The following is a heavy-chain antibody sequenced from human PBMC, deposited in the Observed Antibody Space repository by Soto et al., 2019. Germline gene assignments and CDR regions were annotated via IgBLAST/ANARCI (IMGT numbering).Heavy chain of an antibody. CDR3: AKDRQFRSYYESAGHYND. CDR2: SSGRCGVT. J-gene: IGHJ4*02. Sequence: EVQLLESGGGLVQPGGSLRLTCVGSGFTFRNQDMRWVRQAPGKGLEWGSGSSGRCGVTYYADSVKGRFTISRDNSKNTLYLQMNNLRANDTAVYYCAKDRQFRSYYESAGHYNDWGQGTLVTVSS. V-gene: IGHV3-23*01. CDR1: GFTFRNQD. D-gene: IGHD3-22*01.